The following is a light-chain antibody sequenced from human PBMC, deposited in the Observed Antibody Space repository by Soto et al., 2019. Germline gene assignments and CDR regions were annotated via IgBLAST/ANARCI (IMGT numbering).Light chain of an antibody. Sequence: DDQMTQSPSSLSASVGDSVSITCRASQGLSTSLAWFQQKPGKPPRFLIYDASRLQTGVPSRFSGSGSGTHFTLTITNLQPEDFTTYYCHHYNYYPFTFGGGTRV. J-gene: IGKJ4*01. CDR2: DAS. CDR1: QGLSTS. CDR3: HHYNYYPFT. V-gene: IGKV1-16*01.